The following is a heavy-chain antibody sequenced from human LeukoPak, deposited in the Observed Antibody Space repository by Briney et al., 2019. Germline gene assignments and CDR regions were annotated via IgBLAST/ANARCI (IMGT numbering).Heavy chain of an antibody. D-gene: IGHD2-15*01. CDR1: GGSISSGGYS. CDR3: ARSEGYCSGGSCYIWFDP. Sequence: PSETLSLTCAVSGGSISSGGYSWSWIRPPPGKGLEWIGYIYHSGSTYYNPSLKSRVTISVDRSKNQFSLKLSSVTAADTAVYYCARSEGYCSGGSCYIWFDPWGQGTLVTVSS. V-gene: IGHV4-30-2*01. CDR2: IYHSGST. J-gene: IGHJ5*02.